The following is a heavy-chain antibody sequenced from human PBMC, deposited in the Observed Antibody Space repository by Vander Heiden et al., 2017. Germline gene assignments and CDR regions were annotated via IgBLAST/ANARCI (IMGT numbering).Heavy chain of an antibody. V-gene: IGHV2-26*01. CDR3: ARIEEGWLASYYFDY. Sequence: QVTLKESGPVLVKPTAPLTLTCTAPRFSLSNARMGVIWIRQPPGKALEWLAHIFSNDEKSYSTSLKSRLTISKDTSKSQVVLTMTNMDPVDTATYYCARIEEGWLASYYFDYWGQGTLVTVSS. CDR2: IFSNDEK. D-gene: IGHD6-19*01. J-gene: IGHJ4*02. CDR1: RFSLSNARMG.